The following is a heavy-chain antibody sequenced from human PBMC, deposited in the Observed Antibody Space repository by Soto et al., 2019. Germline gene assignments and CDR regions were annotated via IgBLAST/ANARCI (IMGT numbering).Heavy chain of an antibody. Sequence: SETLSLTCTVSGGSISSYYWSWIRQPPGKGLEWIGYIYYSGSTNYNPSLKSRVTISVDTSKNQFSLKLSSVTAADTAVYYCAGRDSSGWYPLYYFDYWGQGTLVTVSS. V-gene: IGHV4-59*01. CDR2: IYYSGST. D-gene: IGHD6-19*01. J-gene: IGHJ4*02. CDR3: AGRDSSGWYPLYYFDY. CDR1: GGSISSYY.